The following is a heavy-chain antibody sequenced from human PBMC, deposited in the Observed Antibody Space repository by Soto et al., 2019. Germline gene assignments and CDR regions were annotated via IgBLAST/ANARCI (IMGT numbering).Heavy chain of an antibody. V-gene: IGHV1-2*04. J-gene: IGHJ4*02. D-gene: IGHD1-26*01. CDR2: INPNSGGT. CDR1: GYTFTGYY. CDR3: ARSPNSGSYFLAY. Sequence: GASVKVSCKASGYTFTGYYMHWVRQAPGQGLEWMGWINPNSGGTNYAQKFQGWVTMTRDTSISTAYMELSRLRSDDTAVYYCARSPNSGSYFLAYWGQGTLVTVSS.